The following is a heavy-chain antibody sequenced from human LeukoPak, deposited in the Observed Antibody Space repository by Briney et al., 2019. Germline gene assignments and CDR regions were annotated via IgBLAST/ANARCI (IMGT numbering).Heavy chain of an antibody. V-gene: IGHV1-2*06. CDR2: FNPNSGGT. CDR3: ARGGDPAPPHDAFDI. D-gene: IGHD3-16*01. J-gene: IGHJ3*02. CDR1: GYTFTGYY. Sequence: ASVKVSCKASGYTFTGYYMHWVRQAPGQGLEWMGRFNPNSGGTNYAQKFQGRVTMTRDTSISTAYMELSRLRSDDTAVYYCARGGDPAPPHDAFDIWGQGTMVTVSP.